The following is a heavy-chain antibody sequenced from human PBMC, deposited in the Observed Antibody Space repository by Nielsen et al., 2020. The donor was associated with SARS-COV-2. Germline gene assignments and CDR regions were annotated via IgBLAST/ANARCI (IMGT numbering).Heavy chain of an antibody. Sequence: ASVKVSCKASGYIITNYWIHWVRQAPGQGLEWMGIMDPSSGSTRYAQKLQGRVTMTTDTSTSTAYLELRSLRSDDTAVYYCARDRDTVRARSNWNDYDYWGQGTLVTVSS. CDR3: ARDRDTVRARSNWNDYDY. V-gene: IGHV1-46*04. D-gene: IGHD1-20*01. CDR2: MDPSSGST. CDR1: GYIITNYW. J-gene: IGHJ4*02.